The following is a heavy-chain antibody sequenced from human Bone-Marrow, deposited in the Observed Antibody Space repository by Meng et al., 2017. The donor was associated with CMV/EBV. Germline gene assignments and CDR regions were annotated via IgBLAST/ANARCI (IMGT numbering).Heavy chain of an antibody. CDR2: VNPSGNT. D-gene: IGHD3-3*01. CDR1: GGFFSGYY. CDR3: ARGGPDFTPPSYWYFDL. Sequence: GSLRLSCAVYGGFFSGYYWSWIRQPPGKGLEWIGEVNPSGNTNYNPSLKTRVTIPVDTSKFQSTLKLTSVTAADTAVYYCARGGPDFTPPSYWYFDLWGRGTLVTVSS. J-gene: IGHJ2*01. V-gene: IGHV4-34*01.